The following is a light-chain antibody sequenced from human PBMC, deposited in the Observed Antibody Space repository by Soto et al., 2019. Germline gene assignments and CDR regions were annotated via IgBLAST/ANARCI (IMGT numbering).Light chain of an antibody. V-gene: IGLV1-40*01. CDR2: GNS. CDR3: QSYDSSLSVVV. J-gene: IGLJ2*01. CDR1: SSNIGAGYD. Sequence: QPVLTQPPSLSGAPGQRVIISCTGSSSNIGAGYDVHWYQQLPGTAPKVLIYGNSNRPSGVPDRFSGSKSGTSASLAITGLQAEDEADYYCQSYDSSLSVVVFGGGTKLTVL.